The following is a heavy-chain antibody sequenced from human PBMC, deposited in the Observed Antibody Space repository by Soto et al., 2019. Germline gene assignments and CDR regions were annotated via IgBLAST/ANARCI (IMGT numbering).Heavy chain of an antibody. J-gene: IGHJ5*01. CDR2: ISGSGATT. CDR3: AKLRYFDWSAYNWFEY. Sequence: GGSLRLSCAASGFTFSSYAMTWVRQAPGKGLEWVSGISGSGATTSYADSVKGRFTVSRDNSKNTLYLQMNSLRVEDTAVYHCAKLRYFDWSAYNWFEYWGQGTPVTSPQ. V-gene: IGHV3-23*01. CDR1: GFTFSSYA. D-gene: IGHD3-9*01.